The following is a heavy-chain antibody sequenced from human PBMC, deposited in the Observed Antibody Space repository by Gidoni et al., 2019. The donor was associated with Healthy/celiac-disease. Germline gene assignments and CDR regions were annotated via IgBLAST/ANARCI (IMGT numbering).Heavy chain of an antibody. CDR2: IYPGDSDT. CDR3: ARLRSNVLLWFGDQKEDAFDI. Sequence: EVQLVQSGAAVKKPGESLKISCKGSGYSFTSYWIGWVRQMPGKGLEWMGIIYPGDSDTRYSPSFQGQVTISADKSISTAYLQWSSLKASDTAMYYCARLRSNVLLWFGDQKEDAFDIWGQGTMVTVSS. V-gene: IGHV5-51*01. CDR1: GYSFTSYW. D-gene: IGHD3-10*01. J-gene: IGHJ3*02.